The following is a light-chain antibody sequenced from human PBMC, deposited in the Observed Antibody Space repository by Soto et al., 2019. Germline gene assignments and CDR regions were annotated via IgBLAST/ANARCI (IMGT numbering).Light chain of an antibody. J-gene: IGKJ1*01. CDR1: QSVTSNY. Sequence: EIVLTQSPGTLSLSPGDRATLSCEASQSVTSNYLGWYQQKPAQAPRLLIFGASIRATGIPARFIGSGSGTDFTLTISSLEPEDFAVYYCQHYVTSLTTFGQGTKVDI. CDR3: QHYVTSLTT. CDR2: GAS. V-gene: IGKV3-20*01.